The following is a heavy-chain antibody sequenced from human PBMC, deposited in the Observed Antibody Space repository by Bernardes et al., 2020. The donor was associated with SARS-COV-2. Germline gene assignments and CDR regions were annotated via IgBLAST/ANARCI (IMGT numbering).Heavy chain of an antibody. Sequence: GGSLRLSCAASGFTFSSYSMNWVRQAPGKGLEWVSFISSSSSYIYYADSVKGRFTISRDNAKNSLYLQMNSLRAEDTAVYYCARDGGLGNYYYYGMDVWGQGTTVTVSS. CDR2: ISSSSSYI. CDR1: GFTFSSYS. CDR3: ARDGGLGNYYYYGMDV. J-gene: IGHJ6*02. D-gene: IGHD3-16*01. V-gene: IGHV3-21*01.